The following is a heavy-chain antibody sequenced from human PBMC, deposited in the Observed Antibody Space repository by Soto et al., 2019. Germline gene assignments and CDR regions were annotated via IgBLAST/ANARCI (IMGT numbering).Heavy chain of an antibody. Sequence: PSETLSLTGAVSGGSISSSNWWSWVRQPPGKGLEWIGEIYHSGSTNYNPSLKSRVTISVGKSKNQFSLKLSSVTAADTAVYYCARDIRYYYGMDVWGQGTTVTVSS. V-gene: IGHV4-4*02. CDR2: IYHSGST. CDR3: ARDIRYYYGMDV. J-gene: IGHJ6*02. CDR1: GGSISSSNW. D-gene: IGHD2-2*02.